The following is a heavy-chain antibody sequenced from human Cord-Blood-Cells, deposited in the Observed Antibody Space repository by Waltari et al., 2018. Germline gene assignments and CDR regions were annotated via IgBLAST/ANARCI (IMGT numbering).Heavy chain of an antibody. J-gene: IGHJ3*02. D-gene: IGHD6-6*01. Sequence: EVQLVESGGGLVQPGRSLRLSCAASGFPFADYAMHWVRQAPGKGLEGVSGISWNSGSIGYADSVKGRFTISRDNAKNSLYLQMNSLRAEDTALYYCAKEYSSSDDAFDIWGQGTMVTVSS. CDR3: AKEYSSSDDAFDI. CDR1: GFPFADYA. V-gene: IGHV3-9*01. CDR2: ISWNSGSI.